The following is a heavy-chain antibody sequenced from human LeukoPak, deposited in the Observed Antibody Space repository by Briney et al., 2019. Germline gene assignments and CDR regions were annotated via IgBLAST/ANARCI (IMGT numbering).Heavy chain of an antibody. J-gene: IGHJ4*02. V-gene: IGHV4-34*01. CDR3: ARVIAAAGSV. Sequence: PSETLSLTCAVYGGSFSGYYWSWIRQPPGKGLEWIGEINHSGGTNYNPSLKSRVTISVDTSKNQFSLKLSSVTAADTAVYYCARVIAAAGSVWGQGTLVTVSS. CDR2: INHSGGT. D-gene: IGHD6-13*01. CDR1: GGSFSGYY.